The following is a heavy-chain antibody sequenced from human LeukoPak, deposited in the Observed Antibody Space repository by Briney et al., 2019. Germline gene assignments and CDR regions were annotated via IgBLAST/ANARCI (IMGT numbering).Heavy chain of an antibody. CDR2: ISGSGGTT. CDR3: AKLLGYSGYFPNDY. CDR1: GFTLSNYA. D-gene: IGHD5-12*01. V-gene: IGHV3-23*01. J-gene: IGHJ4*02. Sequence: GGSLRLSCAASGFTLSNYAMSWARQAPGKGLEWVSAISGSGGTTYSADSVKGRFTISRDNSKNTLYLQMNSLRAEDTAVYYCAKLLGYSGYFPNDYWGQGTLVTVSS.